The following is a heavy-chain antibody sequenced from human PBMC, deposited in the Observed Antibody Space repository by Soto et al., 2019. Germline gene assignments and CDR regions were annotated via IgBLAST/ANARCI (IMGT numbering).Heavy chain of an antibody. D-gene: IGHD5-18*01. CDR1: GFTVRTNF. CDR2: IYNGGRS. CDR3: AREEGSAYNFGYGMDV. J-gene: IGHJ6*02. Sequence: PGGSLRLSCAASGFTVRTNFMNWVRQAQGKGLEWVPIIYNGGRSDYADSVKCRFTVSRDNSKNALYLQRNSLRVEDTGVYYCAREEGSAYNFGYGMDVWGQGTTVTVSS. V-gene: IGHV3-53*01.